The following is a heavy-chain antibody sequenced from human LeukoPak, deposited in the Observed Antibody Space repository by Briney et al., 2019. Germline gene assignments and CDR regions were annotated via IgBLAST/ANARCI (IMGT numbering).Heavy chain of an antibody. D-gene: IGHD2-2*01. CDR2: VSYSGTT. J-gene: IGHJ5*02. CDR1: GGSISSSTYY. Sequence: SETLSLTCTVSGGSISSSTYYWGWVRQPPGKGLEWIGSVSYSGTTYYNTSLRSRVTISIDTSRNQFSPKVTSVTAADTAVYYCARETPAVRNNCFDPWGQGTLVTVSS. CDR3: ARETPAVRNNCFDP. V-gene: IGHV4-39*02.